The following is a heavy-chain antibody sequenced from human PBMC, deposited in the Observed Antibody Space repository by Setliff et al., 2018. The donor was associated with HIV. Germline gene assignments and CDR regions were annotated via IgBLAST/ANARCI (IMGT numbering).Heavy chain of an antibody. Sequence: SETLSLTCSVSGFSISSDYYWNWVRQPPGQGLEWIGSIYHSGKTYSNPSLKSRVTVSVDTSMNQFSLNLNSVTATDTAVYYCARDAASAGTWDWGQGTLVTVSS. CDR2: IYHSGKT. CDR1: GFSISSDYY. CDR3: ARDAASAGTWD. V-gene: IGHV4-38-2*02. D-gene: IGHD6-13*01. J-gene: IGHJ4*02.